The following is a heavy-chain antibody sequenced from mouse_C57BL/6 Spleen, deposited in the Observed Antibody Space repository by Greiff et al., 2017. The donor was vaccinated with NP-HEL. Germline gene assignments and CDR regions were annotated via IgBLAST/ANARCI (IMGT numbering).Heavy chain of an antibody. CDR2: IDPNRGGT. CDR3: ARNWVDYYAMDY. D-gene: IGHD4-1*01. Sequence: QVQLPQPGAELLKPGASVKLSCKASGYPFTSYWMHWVKQRPGRGLAWNGRIDPNRGGTKYNEEFKSQATLTLDKPSSTAYMQLSSLTSEDSAVYYCARNWVDYYAMDYWGQGTSVTVSS. V-gene: IGHV1-72*01. CDR1: GYPFTSYW. J-gene: IGHJ4*01.